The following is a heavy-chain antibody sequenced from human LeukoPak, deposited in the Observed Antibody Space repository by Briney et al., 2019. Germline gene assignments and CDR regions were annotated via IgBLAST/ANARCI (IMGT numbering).Heavy chain of an antibody. J-gene: IGHJ4*02. CDR2: IYHSGST. CDR1: GGSISSSNW. V-gene: IGHV4-4*02. D-gene: IGHD1-26*01. Sequence: SGTLSLTCAVSGGSISSSNWWSWVRQPPGKGLEWIGEIYHSGSTNYNPSLKSRVTISVDKSKNQFSLKLSSVTAADTAVYYCARVELARRDYFDYWGQGTLVTVSS. CDR3: ARVELARRDYFDY.